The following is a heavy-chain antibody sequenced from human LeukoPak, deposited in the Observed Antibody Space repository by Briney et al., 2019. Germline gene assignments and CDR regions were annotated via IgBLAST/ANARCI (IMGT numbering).Heavy chain of an antibody. CDR3: ERAPRIRGHSGGDCSPLGAFDI. V-gene: IGHV3-7*01. Sequence: GGSLRLSCAASGFTFSSYWMSWVRQAPGKGLEWVANIKQDGSEKYYVDSVKGRFTISRDNAKNSLYLQMNSLRAEDTAVYYCERAPRIRGHSGGDCSPLGAFDIWGQGTMVTVSS. CDR2: IKQDGSEK. J-gene: IGHJ3*02. D-gene: IGHD2-21*02. CDR1: GFTFSSYW.